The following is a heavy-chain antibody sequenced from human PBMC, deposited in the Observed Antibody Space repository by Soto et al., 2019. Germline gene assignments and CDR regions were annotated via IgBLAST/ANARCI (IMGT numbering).Heavy chain of an antibody. CDR1: GGSISSSSYY. V-gene: IGHV4-39*01. D-gene: IGHD3-22*01. Sequence: SSETLSLTCTVSGGSISSSSYYWGWIRQPPGKGLEWIGSIYYSGSTYYNPSLKSRVTISVDTSKNQFSLKLSSVTAADTAVYYCARPLLDSSGFNWFDPWGQGTLVTVSS. J-gene: IGHJ5*02. CDR2: IYYSGST. CDR3: ARPLLDSSGFNWFDP.